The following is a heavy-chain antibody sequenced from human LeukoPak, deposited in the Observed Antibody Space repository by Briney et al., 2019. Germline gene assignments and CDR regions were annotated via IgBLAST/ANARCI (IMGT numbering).Heavy chain of an antibody. CDR2: INPNIGDT. D-gene: IGHD6-13*01. J-gene: IGHJ4*02. V-gene: IGHV1-2*02. CDR1: GYTFTGYY. Sequence: ASVKVSFKASGYTFTGYYMHWVRQAPGQGLEWMGWINPNIGDTNHAQKFQGRVTMTRDTSISTAYMELSRLRFDDTAVYYCARINSSRWYDFWGQGTLVTVSS. CDR3: ARINSSRWYDF.